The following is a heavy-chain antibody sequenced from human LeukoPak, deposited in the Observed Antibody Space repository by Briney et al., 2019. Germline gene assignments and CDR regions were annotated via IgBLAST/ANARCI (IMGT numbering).Heavy chain of an antibody. CDR2: IYSGGST. CDR1: GFTVSSNY. CDR3: AREDGYNCFDY. Sequence: GGSLRLSCAASGFTVSSNYMSWVRQAPGKGLEWVSVIYSGGSTYYADSVKGRFTISRDNSKNTLYLQMNSLRAEDTAVYYCAREDGYNCFDYWGQGTLVTVSS. D-gene: IGHD5-24*01. J-gene: IGHJ4*02. V-gene: IGHV3-66*01.